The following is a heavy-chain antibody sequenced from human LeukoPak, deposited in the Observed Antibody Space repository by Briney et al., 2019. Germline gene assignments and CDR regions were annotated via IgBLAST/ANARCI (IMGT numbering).Heavy chain of an antibody. D-gene: IGHD6-19*01. CDR1: GYTFTGYY. J-gene: IGHJ3*02. CDR2: INPNSGGT. V-gene: IGHV1-2*02. CDR3: ARDLVGYSSGRDAFDI. Sequence: ASVKVSCKASGYTFTGYYMHWVRQAPGQGLEWMGWINPNSGGTNYAQKFQGRVTMTRDTSISTAYMELSRLRSDDTAVYYCARDLVGYSSGRDAFDIWGQGTMVTVSS.